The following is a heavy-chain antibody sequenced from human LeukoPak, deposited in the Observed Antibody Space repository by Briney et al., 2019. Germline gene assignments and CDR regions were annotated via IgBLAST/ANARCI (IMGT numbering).Heavy chain of an antibody. V-gene: IGHV3-66*01. CDR1: GFTVSGNY. CDR3: ARDPGYGLGVDYGDY. CDR2: IHRGGNT. Sequence: GGSLRLSCAASGFTVSGNYMSWVRQAPGKGLEWLSVIHRGGNTYYADSVKGRFTISRDSSKNTVFLQMDSLRAADTAVYYCARDPGYGLGVDYGDYWGQGTLVTVSS. D-gene: IGHD3-10*01. J-gene: IGHJ4*02.